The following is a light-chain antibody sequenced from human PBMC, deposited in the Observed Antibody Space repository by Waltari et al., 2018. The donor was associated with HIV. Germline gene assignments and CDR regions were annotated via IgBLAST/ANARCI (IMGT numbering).Light chain of an antibody. CDR3: SSYAGYNNYV. CDR2: EVT. Sequence: QSALTQPASVSGSPGQSITISCTGTSSDIGYFNVVSWYQQRPDKAPKVLISEVTIRSSGVSNRFSGSKSGNTASLTISGLRAEDEADYYCSSYAGYNNYVFGTGTKVTVL. V-gene: IGLV2-23*02. CDR1: SSDIGYFNV. J-gene: IGLJ1*01.